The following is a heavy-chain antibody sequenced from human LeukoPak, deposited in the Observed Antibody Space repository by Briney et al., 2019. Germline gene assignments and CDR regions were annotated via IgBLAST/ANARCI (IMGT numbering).Heavy chain of an antibody. Sequence: GGSLRLSCAASGFTFSSYSMNWVRQAPGKGLEWVSSISSSSSYIYYADSVKGRFTISRDNAKNSLYLQMNSLRAEDTAVYYCARYPTCSSTSCRPHAFDIWGQGTMVTVSS. CDR2: ISSSSSYI. D-gene: IGHD2-2*01. CDR3: ARYPTCSSTSCRPHAFDI. V-gene: IGHV3-21*01. CDR1: GFTFSSYS. J-gene: IGHJ3*02.